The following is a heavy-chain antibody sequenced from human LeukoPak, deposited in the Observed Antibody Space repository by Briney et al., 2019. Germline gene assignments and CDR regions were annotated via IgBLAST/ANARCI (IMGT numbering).Heavy chain of an antibody. CDR3: AREHGIPGSGSYRFDY. J-gene: IGHJ4*01. CDR2: ISSSSSYI. Sequence: PGGSLRLSCAPSGFTFSSYSMNWVRQAPGKGLEWVSSISSSSSYIYYADSVKGRFTISRDYAKNLLYLQMNSLRIEDTAVYYCAREHGIPGSGSYRFDYWGHGTLVTVSS. D-gene: IGHD3-10*01. CDR1: GFTFSSYS. V-gene: IGHV3-21*06.